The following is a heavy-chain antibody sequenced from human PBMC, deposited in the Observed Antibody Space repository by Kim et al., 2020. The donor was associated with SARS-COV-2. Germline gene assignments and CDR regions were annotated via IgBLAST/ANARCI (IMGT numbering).Heavy chain of an antibody. V-gene: IGHV3-11*05. J-gene: IGHJ5*02. CDR1: GFTFSDYY. CDR2: ISSSSSYT. CDR3: ARDRTPYSNYWFDP. D-gene: IGHD4-4*01. Sequence: GGSLRLSCAASGFTFSDYYMSWIRQAPGKGLEWVSYISSSSSYTNYADSVKGRFTISRDNAKNSLYLQMNSLRAEDTAVYYCARDRTPYSNYWFDPWGQGNMVTVSS.